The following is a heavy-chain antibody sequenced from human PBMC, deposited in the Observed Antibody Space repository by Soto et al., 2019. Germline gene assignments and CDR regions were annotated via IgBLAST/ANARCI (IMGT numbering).Heavy chain of an antibody. CDR2: IYYSGST. CDR3: ARIAAAAYFDY. J-gene: IGHJ4*02. CDR1: GGSINNYY. D-gene: IGHD6-13*01. V-gene: IGHV4-59*08. Sequence: QVQLQESGPGLAKPSETLSLTCTVSGGSINNYYWSWIRQPPGKGLEWIGYIYYSGSTNYNSSLKNRVTISVDTSKNQFSLKLSSVTAADTAVYYWARIAAAAYFDYWGQGTLVTVSS.